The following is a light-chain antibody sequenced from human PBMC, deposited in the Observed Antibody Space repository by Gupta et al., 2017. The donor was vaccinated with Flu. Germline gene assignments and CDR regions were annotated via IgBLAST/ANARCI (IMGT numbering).Light chain of an antibody. J-gene: IGLJ2*01. CDR2: EVS. V-gene: IGLV2-14*01. CDR1: SSDIGGYDY. Sequence: GTSSDIGGYDYVSWYQQHPGKAPKLILFEVSRRPAGRSDRFSGARFGNTASPIISGLLAEDEALYYCSSYTNANTVVVFGGGIKLTGL. CDR3: SSYTNANTVVV.